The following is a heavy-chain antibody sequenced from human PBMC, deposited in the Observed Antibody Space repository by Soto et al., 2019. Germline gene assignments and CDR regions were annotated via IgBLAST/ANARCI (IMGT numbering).Heavy chain of an antibody. J-gene: IGHJ3*02. CDR3: GGGSGSYQRVAFDI. CDR2: IIPIFGTA. V-gene: IGHV1-69*01. CDR1: GGTFSSYA. D-gene: IGHD3-10*01. Sequence: QVQLVQSGAEVKKPGSSVKVSCKASGGTFSSYAISWVRQAPGQGLEWMGGIIPIFGTANYAQKFQGRVTITADESRSTAYMELSSLRSEDRAVYYCGGGSGSYQRVAFDIWGQGTMVTVSS.